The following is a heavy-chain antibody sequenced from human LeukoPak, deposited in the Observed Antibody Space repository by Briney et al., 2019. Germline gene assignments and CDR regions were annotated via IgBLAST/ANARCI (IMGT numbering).Heavy chain of an antibody. CDR2: MNPNSGNT. Sequence: GASVKVSCKASGYTFTSYDVNWVRQATGQGLEWMGWMNPNSGNTGYAQKFQGRVTITRNTSISTAYMQLSSLRSEDTAVYYCARRVSYGDFDYWGQGTQVTVSS. V-gene: IGHV1-8*01. CDR1: GYTFTSYD. J-gene: IGHJ4*02. D-gene: IGHD4-17*01. CDR3: ARRVSYGDFDY.